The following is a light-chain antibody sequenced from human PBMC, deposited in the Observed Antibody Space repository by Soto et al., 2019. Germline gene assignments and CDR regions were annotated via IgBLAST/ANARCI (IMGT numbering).Light chain of an antibody. V-gene: IGLV2-14*03. CDR3: SSYTKSDSWV. CDR2: DVS. J-gene: IGLJ3*02. CDR1: RSDVGAYNY. Sequence: QSVLTQPASVSGSPGQSITISCTGTRSDVGAYNYVSWYQQHPGKAPKFIIYDVSNRPSGISDRFSGSKSGNTASLTISGLQAEDEADYYCSSYTKSDSWVFGGGTKLTVL.